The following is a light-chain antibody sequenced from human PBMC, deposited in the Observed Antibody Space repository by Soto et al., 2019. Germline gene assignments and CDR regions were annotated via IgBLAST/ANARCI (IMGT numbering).Light chain of an antibody. J-gene: IGLJ2*01. CDR2: SNS. CDR3: GAWDDSLNGVV. CDR1: STNIGRNT. V-gene: IGLV1-44*01. Sequence: QSVLTQTPSASGTPGQRVSISCSGSSTNIGRNTVIWYQQVPGTTPKVLIYSNSQRPSAVPDRFSGSKSGTSASLAISGLQSDDEGDDYCGAWDDSLNGVVFGGGTKVTVL.